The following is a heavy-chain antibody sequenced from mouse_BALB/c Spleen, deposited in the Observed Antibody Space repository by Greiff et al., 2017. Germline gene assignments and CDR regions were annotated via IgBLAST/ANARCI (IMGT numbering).Heavy chain of an antibody. Sequence: QVQLQQSGAELVRPGSSVKISCKASGYAFSSTWMNWVKQRPGQGLEWIGQIYPGDGDTNYNGKFKGKATLTADKSSSTAYMQLSSLTSEDSAVSFCASYGNYEGSMDYWGQGTSVTVSS. D-gene: IGHD2-1*01. J-gene: IGHJ4*01. V-gene: IGHV1-80*01. CDR1: GYAFSSTW. CDR2: IYPGDGDT. CDR3: ASYGNYEGSMDY.